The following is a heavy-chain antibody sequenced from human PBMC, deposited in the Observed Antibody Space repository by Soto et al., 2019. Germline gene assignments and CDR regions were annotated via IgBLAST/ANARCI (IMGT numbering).Heavy chain of an antibody. V-gene: IGHV4-59*01. CDR1: GDSISSYY. Sequence: SETLSLTCTVSGDSISSYYWSWIRQPPGKGLEWIGYMSYSGGTNYNPSLKSRVTISLDTSKNQFSLKLSSVTAADTAVYYCARRVKSGSGRRPAYYFDYWGQGSLVTVSS. CDR3: ARRVKSGSGRRPAYYFDY. CDR2: MSYSGGT. D-gene: IGHD3-10*01. J-gene: IGHJ4*02.